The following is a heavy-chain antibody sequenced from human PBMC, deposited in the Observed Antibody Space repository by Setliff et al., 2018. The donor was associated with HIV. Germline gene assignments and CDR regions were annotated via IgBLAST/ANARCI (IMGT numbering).Heavy chain of an antibody. CDR3: TRGGSYSPGDY. J-gene: IGHJ4*02. D-gene: IGHD1-26*01. CDR2: IKQDGSEK. V-gene: IGHV3-7*01. Sequence: GALRLSCVASGLTFKTAWMGWVRQAPGKGLEWVANIKQDGSEKYYVDSVKGRFTISRDNAKNTLYLQMDSLRAEDTAVYYCTRGGSYSPGDYWGQGALVTVSS. CDR1: GLTFKTAW.